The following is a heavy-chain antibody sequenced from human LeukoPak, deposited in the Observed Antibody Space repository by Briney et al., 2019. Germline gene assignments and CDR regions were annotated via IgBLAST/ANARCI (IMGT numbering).Heavy chain of an antibody. V-gene: IGHV4-34*01. CDR1: GGSFSGYY. Sequence: PSETLSLTCAVYGGSFSGYYWSWIRQPPGKGLECIGEINHSGSTNYNPSLKSRVTISVDTSKNQFSLKLSSVTAADTAVYYCARGPHRSYYDFWSGYSHFDFWGQGTLVTVSS. J-gene: IGHJ5*01. CDR3: ARGPHRSYYDFWSGYSHFDF. D-gene: IGHD3-3*01. CDR2: INHSGST.